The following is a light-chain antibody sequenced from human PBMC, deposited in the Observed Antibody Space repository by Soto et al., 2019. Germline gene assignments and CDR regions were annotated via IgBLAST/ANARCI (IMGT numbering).Light chain of an antibody. CDR1: QSISSW. J-gene: IGKJ4*01. Sequence: TQSPGTLSLSPGERATLSCRASQSISSWLAWYQQKPGKAPKLLIFDASSLESGTPSRFSGRRSGTQFTLTINGLQPDDFATYYCQQYDNYKPLTFGGGTKVDIK. CDR3: QQYDNYKPLT. CDR2: DAS. V-gene: IGKV1-5*01.